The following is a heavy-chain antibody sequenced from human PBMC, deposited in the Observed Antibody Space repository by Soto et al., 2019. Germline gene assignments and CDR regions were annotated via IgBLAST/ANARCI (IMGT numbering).Heavy chain of an antibody. CDR1: GFTFSSYA. J-gene: IGHJ5*02. CDR2: ISGSGGST. D-gene: IGHD3-10*01. V-gene: IGHV3-23*01. CDR3: AKDRGGQPTPRTNWFDP. Sequence: GGSLRLSCAASGFTFSSYAMSWVRQAPGKGLEWVSAISGSGGSTYYADSVKGRFTISRDNSKNTLYLQMNSLRAEDTAVYYCAKDRGGQPTPRTNWFDPWGQGTLVTVSS.